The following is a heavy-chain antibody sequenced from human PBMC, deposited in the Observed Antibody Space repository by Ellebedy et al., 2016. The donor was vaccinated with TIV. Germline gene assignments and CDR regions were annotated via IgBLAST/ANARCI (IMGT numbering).Heavy chain of an antibody. CDR2: INPNSGGT. V-gene: IGHV1-2*02. CDR1: GYTFTGYY. CDR3: ARDELRITMVRGVAHFDY. D-gene: IGHD3-10*01. Sequence: ASVKVSXXASGYTFTGYYMHWVRQAPGQGLEWMGWINPNSGGTNYAQKFQGRVTMTRDTSISTAYMELSRLRSEDTAVYYCARDELRITMVRGVAHFDYWGQGTLVTVSS. J-gene: IGHJ4*02.